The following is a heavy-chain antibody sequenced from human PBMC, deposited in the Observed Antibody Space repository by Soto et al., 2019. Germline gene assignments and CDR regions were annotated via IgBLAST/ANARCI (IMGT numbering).Heavy chain of an antibody. V-gene: IGHV4-31*03. J-gene: IGHJ4*02. D-gene: IGHD4-4*01. CDR3: ATWSDYKLYFDY. CDR1: GGSISSGGYY. Sequence: SDTLSLTCTVSGGSISSGGYYWSWIRQHPGKGLEWIGYIYYSGSTYYNPSLKSRVTISVDTSKNQFSLKLSSVTAADTAVYYCATWSDYKLYFDYWGQGTLVTVSS. CDR2: IYYSGST.